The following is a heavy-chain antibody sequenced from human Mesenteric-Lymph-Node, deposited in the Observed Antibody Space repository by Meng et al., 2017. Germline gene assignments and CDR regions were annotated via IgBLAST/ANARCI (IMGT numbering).Heavy chain of an antibody. CDR2: IYYSGST. CDR3: ARHDGGYGDYFDH. CDR1: GGSISSSRHY. V-gene: IGHV4-39*01. D-gene: IGHD5-12*01. J-gene: IGHJ4*02. Sequence: QLQLQESDSGLVGPSGPLSPPCTVSGGSISSSRHYWGWIRQPPGKGLEWIGSIYYSGSTYYNPSLRSRVTMSLDTSKNQFSLKLSSVTATDTAVYYCARHDGGYGDYFDHWGQGTLVTVSS.